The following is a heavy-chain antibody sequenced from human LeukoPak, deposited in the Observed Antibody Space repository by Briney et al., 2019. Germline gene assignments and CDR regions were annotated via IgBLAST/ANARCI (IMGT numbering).Heavy chain of an antibody. V-gene: IGHV4-59*12. CDR1: GGSITSYY. CDR3: ARGWAAAGTWFDP. J-gene: IGHJ5*02. CDR2: IYYTGST. Sequence: SETLSLTCAVSGGSITSYYWSWIRRPPGKALEWLGYIYYTGSTYYNPSLKSRVTISVDTSKNQFSLKLSSVTAADTAVYYCARGWAAAGTWFDPWGQGTLVTVSS. D-gene: IGHD6-13*01.